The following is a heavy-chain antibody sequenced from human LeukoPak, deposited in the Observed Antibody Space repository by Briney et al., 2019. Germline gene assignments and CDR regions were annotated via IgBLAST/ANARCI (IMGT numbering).Heavy chain of an antibody. D-gene: IGHD5-18*01. CDR1: GYTFTDYF. J-gene: IGHJ4*02. Sequence: AAVKVSCKTSGYTFTDYFINWVRQAPGQGLEWMGWINPYSGATNYVQKFQGRVRMTRDTSIGTAYMELSSLTSDDTAIYYCARPITKYTALVWDYWGQGTLVTVSS. V-gene: IGHV1-2*02. CDR2: INPYSGAT. CDR3: ARPITKYTALVWDY.